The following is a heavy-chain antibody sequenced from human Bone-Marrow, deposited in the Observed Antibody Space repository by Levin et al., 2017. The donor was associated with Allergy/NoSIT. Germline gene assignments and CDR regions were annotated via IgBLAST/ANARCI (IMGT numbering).Heavy chain of an antibody. CDR3: ARDLGRGSPTWQLC. D-gene: IGHD3-16*01. CDR2: ISSDGTNK. Sequence: GGSLRLSCAASGFTFSFYAMHWVRQAPGKGLEWVAVISSDGTNKYYGDSLRGRVTVSRDNSKNTVYLQMNSLRPDDTSVYYCARDLGRGSPTWQLCWGQGTLVSVS. J-gene: IGHJ4*02. V-gene: IGHV3-30-3*01. CDR1: GFTFSFYA.